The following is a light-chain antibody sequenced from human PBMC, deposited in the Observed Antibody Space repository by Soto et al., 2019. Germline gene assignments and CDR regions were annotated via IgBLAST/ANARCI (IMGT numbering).Light chain of an antibody. CDR1: QSVTSN. CDR2: GAS. Sequence: EIVLTQSPATLSVSPGERATLSCRASQSVTSNLAWYQQKPGQAPRFRMYGASIRATGIPDRFSGSGSGTEFTLTISSLQSADFAVYYCQQYNDWPRTFGQGTKVEVK. V-gene: IGKV3-15*01. CDR3: QQYNDWPRT. J-gene: IGKJ1*01.